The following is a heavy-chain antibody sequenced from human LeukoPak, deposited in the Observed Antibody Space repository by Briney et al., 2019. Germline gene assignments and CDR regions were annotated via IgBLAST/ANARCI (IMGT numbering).Heavy chain of an antibody. CDR3: ARDRRIRLWPLGFDY. CDR2: ISAYNGNT. CDR1: GYTFTSYG. Sequence: ASVKVSCKASGYTFTSYGISWVRQAPGQGLEWMGWISAYNGNTNYAQKLQGRVTMTTDTSTSTAYMELRSLRSDDTAVYYCARDRRIRLWPLGFDYWGQGTLVTVSS. V-gene: IGHV1-18*01. D-gene: IGHD5-18*01. J-gene: IGHJ4*02.